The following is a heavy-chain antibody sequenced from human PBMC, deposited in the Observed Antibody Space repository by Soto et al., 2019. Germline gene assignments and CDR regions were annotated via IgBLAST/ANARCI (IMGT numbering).Heavy chain of an antibody. J-gene: IGHJ5*02. V-gene: IGHV4-34*01. CDR3: ARGNSYIKGYNWFDP. CDR1: GGSFSGYY. Sequence: SETLSLTCAVYGGSFSGYYWSWIRQPPGKGLEWIGEINHSGSTNYNPSLKSRVTISVDTSKNQFSLKLSSVTAADTAVYYCARGNSYIKGYNWFDPWGQGTLVTVSS. CDR2: INHSGST.